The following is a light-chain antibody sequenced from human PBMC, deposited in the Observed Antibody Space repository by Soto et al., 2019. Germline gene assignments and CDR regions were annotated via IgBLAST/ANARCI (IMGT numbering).Light chain of an antibody. J-gene: IGLJ3*02. V-gene: IGLV1-47*01. CDR3: AAMDDSLSGVV. CDR2: RNN. CDR1: SSNVGSNY. Sequence: QSVLTQPPSVSGTPGQRVTISCSGSSSNVGSNYVYWYHQLPGTAPKLLIYRNNERPSGVPGRFSGSKSGASASLSISGLRSEDEADYYCAAMDDSLSGVVFGGGTKLTVL.